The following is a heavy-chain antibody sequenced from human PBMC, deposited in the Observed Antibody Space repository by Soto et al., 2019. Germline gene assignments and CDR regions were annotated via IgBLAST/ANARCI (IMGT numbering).Heavy chain of an antibody. CDR1: RVAFSKFI. D-gene: IGHD2-2*01. Sequence: QLEQSGGEVKKPGSSVKVSCKASRVAFSKFIVTWVRQAPGAGLEWVGGIIPVFGTANYAQKFQGRVTITADESPSTSYMEVNNLRSEDTAVYYCAKVRYSSPMGYYYGMDVWGPGTTVTVSS. J-gene: IGHJ6*02. CDR2: IIPVFGTA. CDR3: AKVRYSSPMGYYYGMDV. V-gene: IGHV1-69*01.